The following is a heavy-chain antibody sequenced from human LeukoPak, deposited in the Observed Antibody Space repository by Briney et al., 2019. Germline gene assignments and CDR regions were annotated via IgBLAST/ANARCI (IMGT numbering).Heavy chain of an antibody. CDR1: GGSISSYC. D-gene: IGHD3-22*01. J-gene: IGHJ4*02. V-gene: IGHV4-4*07. CDR2: IYTSGST. Sequence: SETLSLTCTVSGGSISSYCWSWIRQPAGKGLEWIGRIYTSGSTNYNPSLKSRVTMSVDTSKNQFSLKLSSVTAADTAVYYCARDTLFHYYDSSGYFDYWGQGTLVTVSS. CDR3: ARDTLFHYYDSSGYFDY.